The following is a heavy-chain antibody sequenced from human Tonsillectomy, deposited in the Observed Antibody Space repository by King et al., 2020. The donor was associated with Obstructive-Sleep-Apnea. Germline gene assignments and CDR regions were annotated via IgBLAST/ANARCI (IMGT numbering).Heavy chain of an antibody. CDR3: AGDHGDDILTGWVGDYYYYGMDV. CDR2: IWYDGSNK. V-gene: IGHV3-33*01. Sequence: VQLVESGGGVVQPGRSLRLSCAASGFTFSSYGMHWVRQAPGKGLEWVAVIWYDGSNKYYADSVKGRFTISRDNSKNTLYLQMNSLRAEDTAVYYCAGDHGDDILTGWVGDYYYYGMDVWGQGTTVTVSS. J-gene: IGHJ6*02. CDR1: GFTFSSYG. D-gene: IGHD3-9*01.